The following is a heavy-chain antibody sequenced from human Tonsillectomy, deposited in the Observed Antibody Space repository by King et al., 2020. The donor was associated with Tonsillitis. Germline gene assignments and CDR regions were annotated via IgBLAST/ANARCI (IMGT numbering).Heavy chain of an antibody. D-gene: IGHD1-14*01. Sequence: VQLVESGGGLVKPGGSLRLSCAASGFTFSSYSMNWVRQAPGKGLEWVSSISNPSTYISLADSVKGRFTISRDNAKNSLYLQMSSLRAEDTAVYYCASGKGDNWGQGTLVTVSS. CDR1: GFTFSSYS. CDR3: ASGKGDN. J-gene: IGHJ4*02. V-gene: IGHV3-21*01. CDR2: ISNPSTYI.